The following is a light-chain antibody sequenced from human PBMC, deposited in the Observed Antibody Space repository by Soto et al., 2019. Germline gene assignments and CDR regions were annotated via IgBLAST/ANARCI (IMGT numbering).Light chain of an antibody. CDR1: QSVTNTF. J-gene: IGKJ2*01. CDR2: GAS. CDR3: QQYGSSPRMYT. V-gene: IGKV3-20*01. Sequence: EIVLTQSPGTLSLSPGERATLSCRASQSVTNTFLAWYQQKPGQAPRLLIYGASSMATGIPDRFSGSGSGTDFTLTNSRLEPEDFAVDYCQQYGSSPRMYTFGQGTKLEIK.